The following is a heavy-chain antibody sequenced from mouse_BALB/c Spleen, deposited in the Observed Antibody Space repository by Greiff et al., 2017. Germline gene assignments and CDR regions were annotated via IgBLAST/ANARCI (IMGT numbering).Heavy chain of an antibody. Sequence: QVQLQQSGAELVRSGASVKMSCKASGYTFTSYNMHWVKQTPGQGLEWIGYIYPGNGGTNYNQKFKGKATLTADTSSSTAYMQISSLTSEDSAVYFCARGREDYYGKRYFDVWGAGTTVTVSS. V-gene: IGHV1-12*01. CDR2: IYPGNGGT. D-gene: IGHD2-1*01. J-gene: IGHJ1*01. CDR1: GYTFTSYN. CDR3: ARGREDYYGKRYFDV.